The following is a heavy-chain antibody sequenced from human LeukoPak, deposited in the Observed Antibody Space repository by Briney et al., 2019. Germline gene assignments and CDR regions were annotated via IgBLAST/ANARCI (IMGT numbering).Heavy chain of an antibody. J-gene: IGHJ5*02. CDR1: GYSFTTYW. Sequence: GESLKISCKASGYSFTTYWIAWVRQMPGKGLEWMGSVYPGDSDTRYSPSFQGQVTISADKSISTAYLQWSSLKASDTAMYYCARHNILTGYYKYSNWFDPWGQGTLVTVSS. CDR2: VYPGDSDT. D-gene: IGHD3-9*01. V-gene: IGHV5-51*01. CDR3: ARHNILTGYYKYSNWFDP.